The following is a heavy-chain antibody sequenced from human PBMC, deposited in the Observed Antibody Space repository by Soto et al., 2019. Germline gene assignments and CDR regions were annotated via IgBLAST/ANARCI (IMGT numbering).Heavy chain of an antibody. Sequence: QVQLVQSGAEVKKPGSSVKVSCEASGGTSNSYTINWVRQAPGQGLEWIGQVIPKYDSVNYAQRFQGRVSISAKNSTNTAYMELSSLRSEDTALYYCATWRSYSGSYCFDYWGQGTLVSVSS. CDR3: ATWRSYSGSYCFDY. CDR1: GGTSNSYT. CDR2: VIPKYDSV. J-gene: IGHJ4*02. D-gene: IGHD3-10*01. V-gene: IGHV1-69*06.